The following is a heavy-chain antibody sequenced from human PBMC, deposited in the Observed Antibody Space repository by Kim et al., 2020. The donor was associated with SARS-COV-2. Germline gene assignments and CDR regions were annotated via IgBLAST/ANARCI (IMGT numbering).Heavy chain of an antibody. J-gene: IGHJ6*02. CDR2: FVPIFGTS. D-gene: IGHD3-10*01. CDR3: ANMLSPGTGFYDMDV. CDR1: GGPFSSYA. V-gene: IGHV1-69*13. Sequence: SVKVSCKASGGPFSSYALNWVRQAPGQGLEWLGVFVPIFGTSTYAHRFRDSITITADAPTSTDYMELSSLTSEDTALHYCANMLSPGTGFYDMDVWGQG.